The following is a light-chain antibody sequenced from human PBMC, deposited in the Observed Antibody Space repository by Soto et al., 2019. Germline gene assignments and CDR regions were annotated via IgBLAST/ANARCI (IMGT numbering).Light chain of an antibody. Sequence: EIVMTQSPAPLSVSPGERATLSCRASQSVSSNLAWYHQKPGQAPRLLIYGASTRATGIPARFSGSGSWTEFTLTISSLQSEDFAVYYCQQYNNWPFTFGPGTKVDIK. J-gene: IGKJ3*01. CDR1: QSVSSN. V-gene: IGKV3-15*01. CDR3: QQYNNWPFT. CDR2: GAS.